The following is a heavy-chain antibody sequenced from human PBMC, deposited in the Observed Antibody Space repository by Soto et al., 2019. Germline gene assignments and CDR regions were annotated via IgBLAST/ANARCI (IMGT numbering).Heavy chain of an antibody. CDR2: VSQDGRNT. J-gene: IGHJ4*02. V-gene: IGHV3-30*18. D-gene: IGHD6-19*01. CDR3: AKGGRQWLVTADFNY. CDR1: GFTFSDYA. Sequence: VQLVESGGGVVQPGRSLRLSCAASGFTFSDYAMHWVRQAPGKGLEWVAVVSQDGRNTHYADSVKGRFTISRDSSTNTVSLEMTSLRAEDTAVYYCAKGGRQWLVTADFNYWGQGARVTVSS.